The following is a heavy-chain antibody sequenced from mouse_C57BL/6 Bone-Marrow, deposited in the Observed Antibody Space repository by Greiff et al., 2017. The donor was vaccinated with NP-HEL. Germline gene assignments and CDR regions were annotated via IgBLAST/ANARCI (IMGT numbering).Heavy chain of an antibody. CDR1: GYTFTNYW. CDR3: AREGTGTGFAY. CDR2: IYPGGGYT. V-gene: IGHV1-63*01. J-gene: IGHJ3*01. D-gene: IGHD4-1*01. Sequence: VQLQQSGAELVRPGTSVKMSCKASGYTFTNYWIGWAKQRPGHGLEWIGDIYPGGGYTNYNEKFKGKATLTADKSSSTAYMQFSSLTSEDSAIYYCAREGTGTGFAYWGQGTLVTVSA.